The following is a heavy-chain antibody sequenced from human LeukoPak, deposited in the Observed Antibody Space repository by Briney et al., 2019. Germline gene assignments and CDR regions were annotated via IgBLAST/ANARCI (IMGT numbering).Heavy chain of an antibody. V-gene: IGHV3-21*01. CDR3: ARDSRTDAFDI. J-gene: IGHJ3*02. Sequence: GGSLRLSCAASGFTFSSYAMSWVRQAPGKGLEWVSSISSSSSYIYYADSVKGRFTISRDSAKNSLYLQMNSLRAEDTAVYYCARDSRTDAFDIWGQGTMVTVSS. CDR1: GFTFSSYA. CDR2: ISSSSSYI.